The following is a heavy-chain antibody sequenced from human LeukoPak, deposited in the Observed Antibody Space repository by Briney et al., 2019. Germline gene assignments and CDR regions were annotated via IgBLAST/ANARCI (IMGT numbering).Heavy chain of an antibody. D-gene: IGHD6-25*01. V-gene: IGHV1-2*06. CDR1: GYTFTGYY. J-gene: IGHJ5*02. CDR2: INPNSGGT. CDR3: ARVQGGYSSGFSEPFDP. Sequence: ASVKVSCKASGYTFTGYYMHWVRQAPGQGLEWMGRINPNSGGTNYAQKFQGRVTMTRDTSISTAYMELSRLRSDDTAVYYWARVQGGYSSGFSEPFDPWGQGTLVTVSS.